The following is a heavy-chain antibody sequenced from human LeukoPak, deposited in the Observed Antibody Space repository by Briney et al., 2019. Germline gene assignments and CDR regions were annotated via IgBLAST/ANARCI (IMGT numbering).Heavy chain of an antibody. Sequence: GGSLRLSCAASGFTFSSYAMSWVRQAPGKGLEWVSAISGSGGSTYYADSVKGRFTISRDNSKNTLYLQMNSLRAEDTAVYYCAKAPLRYCGGDCHYYYYYMDVWGKGTTVTVSS. J-gene: IGHJ6*03. D-gene: IGHD2-21*02. CDR2: ISGSGGST. CDR1: GFTFSSYA. V-gene: IGHV3-23*01. CDR3: AKAPLRYCGGDCHYYYYYMDV.